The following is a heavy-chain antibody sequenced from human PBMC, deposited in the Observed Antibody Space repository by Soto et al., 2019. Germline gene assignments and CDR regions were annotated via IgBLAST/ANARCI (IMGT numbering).Heavy chain of an antibody. J-gene: IGHJ3*02. Sequence: SETLSLTCTVSGFSISSSSYYLGWIRQPPGKGLEWIGSIYYSGSTYYNPSLKSRVTISVDTSKNQFSLKLSSVTAADTAAYYCARLGIAAAGGNAFDIWGQGTMVTVSS. D-gene: IGHD6-13*01. CDR1: GFSISSSSYY. CDR2: IYYSGST. V-gene: IGHV4-39*01. CDR3: ARLGIAAAGGNAFDI.